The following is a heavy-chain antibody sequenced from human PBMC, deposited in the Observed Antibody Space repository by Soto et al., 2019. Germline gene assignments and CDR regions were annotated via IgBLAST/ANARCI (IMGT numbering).Heavy chain of an antibody. V-gene: IGHV1-18*01. Sequence: QVQLVQSGAEVKKPGASVKVSCKASGYTFTSYGISWVRQAPGQGLEWMGWISAYNGNTNYAQRLQGKDTMTTDTATSTAYMELRSLRSDDTAVYYCARDKEAYYGSGRYGWFDTWGQGTLVTVSS. CDR1: GYTFTSYG. J-gene: IGHJ5*02. D-gene: IGHD3-10*01. CDR2: ISAYNGNT. CDR3: ARDKEAYYGSGRYGWFDT.